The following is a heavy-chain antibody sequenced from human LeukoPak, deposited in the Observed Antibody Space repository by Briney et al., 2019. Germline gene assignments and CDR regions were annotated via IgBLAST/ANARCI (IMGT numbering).Heavy chain of an antibody. D-gene: IGHD3-22*01. V-gene: IGHV3-11*01. CDR3: ASPQGDYDSSGYYGDAFDI. CDR1: GFTFSDYY. J-gene: IGHJ3*02. CDR2: ISSSGSTI. Sequence: PGGSLRLSCAASGFTFSDYYMSWIRQAPGKGLEWVSYISSSGSTIYYADSVKGRFTISRDNAKNSLYLQMNSLRAEDTAVYYCASPQGDYDSSGYYGDAFDIWGQGTMVTVSS.